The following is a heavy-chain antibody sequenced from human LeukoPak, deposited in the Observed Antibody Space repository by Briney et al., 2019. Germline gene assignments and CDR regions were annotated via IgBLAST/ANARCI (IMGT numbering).Heavy chain of an antibody. Sequence: SETLSLTCTVSGGSISSGDYYWSWIRQPPGKGLEWIGYIYYSGSTYYNPSLKSRVTISVDTSKNQFSLKLSSVTAADTAVYYCARAFVWFGGLYYFDYWGQGTLVTVSS. CDR2: IYYSGST. D-gene: IGHD3-10*01. V-gene: IGHV4-30-4*01. CDR1: GGSISSGDYY. CDR3: ARAFVWFGGLYYFDY. J-gene: IGHJ4*02.